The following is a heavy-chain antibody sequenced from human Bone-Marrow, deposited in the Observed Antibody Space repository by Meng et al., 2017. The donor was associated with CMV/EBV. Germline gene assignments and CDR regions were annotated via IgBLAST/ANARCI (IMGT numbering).Heavy chain of an antibody. D-gene: IGHD3-10*01. J-gene: IGHJ4*02. CDR1: GGSFSGYY. Sequence: SETLSLTCAVYGGSFSGYYWSWIRQPPGKGLEWMGEINHSGSTNYNTSLKSRVTISVDTSKNQFSLKLSSVTAADTAVYYCARGPAKKLLWKPRARDYDLDYWGQGTLVTVSS. CDR3: ARGPAKKLLWKPRARDYDLDY. CDR2: INHSGST. V-gene: IGHV4-34*01.